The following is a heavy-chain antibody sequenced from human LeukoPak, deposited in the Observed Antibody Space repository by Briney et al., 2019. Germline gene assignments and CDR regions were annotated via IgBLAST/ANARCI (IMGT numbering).Heavy chain of an antibody. CDR1: GFTFSSYW. CDR3: ARAQPAWYYYESSGLEVPDY. J-gene: IGHJ4*02. Sequence: GGSLRLSCAASGFTFSSYWMSWVRQAPGKGLEWVANIKQDGSEKYYVDSVKGRFTISRDNAKNSLYLQMNSLRAEDTAVYYCARAQPAWYYYESSGLEVPDYWGQGTLVTVSS. V-gene: IGHV3-7*01. D-gene: IGHD3-22*01. CDR2: IKQDGSEK.